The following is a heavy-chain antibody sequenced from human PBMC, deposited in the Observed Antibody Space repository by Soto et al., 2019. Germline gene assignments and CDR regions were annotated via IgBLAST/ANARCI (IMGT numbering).Heavy chain of an antibody. CDR1: GFSLSDYS. Sequence: EVQLVESGGGLVKPGGSLRLSCAASGFSLSDYSMNWLRQAPWKGMEWVAFISSSTSFIHYADSMQGRFTISRDNAKSSLYLQMNSLAAAETAVYYCAGSSVVGLDNWGKGTLVTVSS. D-gene: IGHD1-26*01. J-gene: IGHJ4*02. V-gene: IGHV3-21*01. CDR3: AGSSVVGLDN. CDR2: ISSSTSFI.